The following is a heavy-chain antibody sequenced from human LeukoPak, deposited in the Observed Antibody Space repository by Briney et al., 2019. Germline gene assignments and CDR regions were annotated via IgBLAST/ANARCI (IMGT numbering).Heavy chain of an antibody. CDR1: GYTFADHY. CDR2: IHPGRGDT. D-gene: IGHD7-27*01. CDR3: ARDHNWGPDY. Sequence: ASVKVSCKALGYTFADHYFHWLRQAPGQGIEWMGWIHPGRGDTNIAQKFQGRVSLTRDMSISTAYMELSRLTSDDTAVYYCARDHNWGPDYWGQGTLVSVSS. J-gene: IGHJ4*02. V-gene: IGHV1-2*02.